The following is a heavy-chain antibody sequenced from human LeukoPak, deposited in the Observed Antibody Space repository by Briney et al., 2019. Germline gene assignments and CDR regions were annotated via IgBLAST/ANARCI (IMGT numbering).Heavy chain of an antibody. CDR1: GFTFSDYY. CDR2: ISSSGSTI. D-gene: IGHD5-12*01. V-gene: IGHV3-11*04. Sequence: KSGGSLRLSCAASGFTFSDYYMSWIRQAPGKGLEWVSYISSSGSTIYNADSVKGPCTISRDNVKKSLYLQMNSVRDEDTGVYYCARELYNRGLPPWLDEWGQRTLLTLS. J-gene: IGHJ4*02. CDR3: ARELYNRGLPPWLDE.